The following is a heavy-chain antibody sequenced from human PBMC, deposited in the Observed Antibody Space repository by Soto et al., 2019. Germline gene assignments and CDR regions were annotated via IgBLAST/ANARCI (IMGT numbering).Heavy chain of an antibody. D-gene: IGHD3-22*01. J-gene: IGHJ4*02. V-gene: IGHV1-69*06. CDR3: AALTPRDYYDSSGYIT. CDR1: GGSFISYA. CDR2: IIPIFGTA. Sequence: SVKVSCKASGGSFISYAIIWVRQAPGQGLEWMGGIIPIFGTANYAQKFRGRVTITGDMSTSTAYMELSSLRSEDTAVYYCAALTPRDYYDSSGYITWGQGTLVTVSS.